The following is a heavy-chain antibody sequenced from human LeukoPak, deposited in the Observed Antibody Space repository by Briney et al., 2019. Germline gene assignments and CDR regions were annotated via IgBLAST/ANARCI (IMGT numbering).Heavy chain of an antibody. Sequence: GGSLRLSCAASAFTFSTYAMHWVRQAPGKGLEWVANIKQDGSERYYVDSVKGRFTISRDNAKNSLYLQMNSLRAEDTAVYYCARDYRFLEWLRAPHFDYWGQGTLVTVSS. CDR2: IKQDGSER. D-gene: IGHD3-3*01. CDR3: ARDYRFLEWLRAPHFDY. V-gene: IGHV3-7*01. CDR1: AFTFSTYA. J-gene: IGHJ4*02.